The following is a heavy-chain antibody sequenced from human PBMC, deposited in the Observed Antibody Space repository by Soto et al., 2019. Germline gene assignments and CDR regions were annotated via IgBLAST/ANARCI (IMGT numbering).Heavy chain of an antibody. D-gene: IGHD2-21*02. CDR2: IIPIFGTA. CDR1: GGTFSSYA. V-gene: IGHV1-69*01. Sequence: QVPLVQSGAEVKKPGSSVKVSCKASGGTFSSYAISWVRQAPGQVLEWMGWIIPIFGTANYAQQFQGTVTIIADESTRTADMELSSLRSEDTAVYYCARGKGGGDCDDCYGMDVWGQGTTVTVSS. CDR3: ARGKGGGDCDDCYGMDV. J-gene: IGHJ6*01.